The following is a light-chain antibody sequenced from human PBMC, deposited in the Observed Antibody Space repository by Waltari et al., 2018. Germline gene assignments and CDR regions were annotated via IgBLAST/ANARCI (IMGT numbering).Light chain of an antibody. Sequence: QTVVTLEPSLTVSPGGTATLTCASSTGNVTSGHYPYWFQQKPGQAPRTLIYETSNKHSWTPARFSGSLLGGKAALTLSGAQAEDEADYYCLLSYSGSWVFGGGTKLTVL. CDR1: TGNVTSGHY. V-gene: IGLV7-46*01. J-gene: IGLJ3*02. CDR2: ETS. CDR3: LLSYSGSWV.